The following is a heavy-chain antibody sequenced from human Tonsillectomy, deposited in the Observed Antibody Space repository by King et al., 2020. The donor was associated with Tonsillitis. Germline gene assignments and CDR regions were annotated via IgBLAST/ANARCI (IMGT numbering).Heavy chain of an antibody. CDR3: AHNYYDFWSGPQGLSRPFFDY. CDR2: IYWDDDK. V-gene: IGHV2-5*02. J-gene: IGHJ4*02. CDR1: GFSLSTSGVC. D-gene: IGHD3-3*01. Sequence: VTLKESVPTLVKPTQTLTLTCTFSGFSLSTSGVCVVWVRQPPVKALEWLALIYWDDDKRYSPSLNSRLTVSKETSKNQVVLTMSNMDPVDTATYYCAHNYYDFWSGPQGLSRPFFDYWGQGTLAT.